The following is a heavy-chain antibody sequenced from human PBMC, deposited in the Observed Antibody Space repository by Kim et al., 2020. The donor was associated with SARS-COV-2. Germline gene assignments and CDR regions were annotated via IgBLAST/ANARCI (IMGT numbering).Heavy chain of an antibody. Sequence: ASVKVSCKASGYTFTSYYMHWVRQAPGQGLEWMGIINPSGGSTSYAQKFQGRVTMTRDTSTSTVYMELSSLRSEDTAVYYCARASGGYSCGSRGVGYWGQGTLVTVSS. D-gene: IGHD5-18*01. CDR3: ARASGGYSCGSRGVGY. CDR1: GYTFTSYY. CDR2: INPSGGST. V-gene: IGHV1-46*01. J-gene: IGHJ4*02.